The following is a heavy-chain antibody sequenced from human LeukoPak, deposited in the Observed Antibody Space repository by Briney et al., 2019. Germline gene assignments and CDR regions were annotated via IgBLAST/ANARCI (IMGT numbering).Heavy chain of an antibody. CDR3: ATGVVPIWFDP. V-gene: IGHV1-8*01. D-gene: IGHD3-3*01. J-gene: IGHJ5*02. CDR1: GYTFTSCD. Sequence: ASVKVSCKASGYTFTSCDINWVRQATGQGLEWMGWMNPSSGNTGYAQKFQGRVTMTRNTSISTAYMELSSLRSEDTAVYYCATGVVPIWFDPWGQGTLVTVSS. CDR2: MNPSSGNT.